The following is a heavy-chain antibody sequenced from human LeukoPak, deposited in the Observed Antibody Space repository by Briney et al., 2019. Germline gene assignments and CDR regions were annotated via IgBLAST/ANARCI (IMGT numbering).Heavy chain of an antibody. CDR1: GGSISGSSYY. Sequence: ASETLSLTCTVSGGSISGSSYYWGWIRQPPGKGLEWIGYISNSGSTNYHPSLKSRVTISSDTSKTQFTLKLTSVTAADTAVYYCARSPSGYRFDSWGQGTLVTVSS. J-gene: IGHJ4*02. CDR2: ISNSGST. V-gene: IGHV4-61*05. CDR3: ARSPSGYRFDS. D-gene: IGHD3-22*01.